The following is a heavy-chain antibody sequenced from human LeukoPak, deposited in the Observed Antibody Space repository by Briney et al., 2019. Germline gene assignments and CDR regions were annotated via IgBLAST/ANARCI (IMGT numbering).Heavy chain of an antibody. CDR3: AKDPLVTRYLDS. Sequence: GGSLRLSCAASGFTFSSYAMSWVRQAPGKGLEWVSGISGSGISTYYADSVKGRFTISRDNSKNTLYLQMNSLGAEDTALYYCAKDPLVTRYLDSWGQGTLVTVSS. CDR2: ISGSGIST. J-gene: IGHJ4*02. V-gene: IGHV3-23*01. CDR1: GFTFSSYA. D-gene: IGHD2-21*02.